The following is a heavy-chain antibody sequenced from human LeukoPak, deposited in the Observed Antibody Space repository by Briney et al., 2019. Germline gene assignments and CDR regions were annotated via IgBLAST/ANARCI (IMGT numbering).Heavy chain of an antibody. V-gene: IGHV3-74*01. CDR3: VRDLGGRSGH. D-gene: IGHD1-26*01. CDR2: INEDGSTT. CDR1: GLTFSSHW. Sequence: GGSLRLSCAASGLTFSSHWMHWVRQAPGKGLVWVSRINEDGSTTNYADSVKGRSTIFRDNAKNTLYLQMNSLRAEDTAVYYCVRDLGGRSGHWGQGTLVTVSS. J-gene: IGHJ4*02.